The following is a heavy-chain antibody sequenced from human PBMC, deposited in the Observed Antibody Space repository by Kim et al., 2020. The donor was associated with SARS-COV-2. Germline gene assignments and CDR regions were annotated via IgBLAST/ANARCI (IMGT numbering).Heavy chain of an antibody. Sequence: SDTRYCPSFQGQVTISADKSISTAYLQWSSLKASDTAMYYCARLMSSIDYWGQGTLVTVSS. CDR3: ARLMSSIDY. CDR2: SDT. V-gene: IGHV5-51*01. J-gene: IGHJ4*02. D-gene: IGHD6-6*01.